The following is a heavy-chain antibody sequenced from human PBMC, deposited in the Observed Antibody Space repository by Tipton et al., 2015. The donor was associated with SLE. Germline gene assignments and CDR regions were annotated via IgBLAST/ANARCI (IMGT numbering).Heavy chain of an antibody. CDR2: ISSSSSYI. CDR1: GFTFSSYS. J-gene: IGHJ6*02. CDR3: ARRDCSSTSCHNGGDYYYGMDV. V-gene: IGHV3-21*01. D-gene: IGHD2-2*02. Sequence: GSLRLSCAASGFTFSSYSMNWVRQAPGKGLEWVSSISSSSSYIYYADSVKGRFTISRDNAKNSLYLQMNSLRAEDTAVYYCARRDCSSTSCHNGGDYYYGMDVWGQGTTVTVSS.